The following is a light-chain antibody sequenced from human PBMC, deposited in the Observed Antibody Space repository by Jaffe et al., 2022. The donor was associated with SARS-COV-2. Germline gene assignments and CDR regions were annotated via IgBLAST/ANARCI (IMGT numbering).Light chain of an antibody. Sequence: QTVVTQEPSFSVSPGGTVTLTCALSSGSVSTSYYPSWYQQTPGQAPRTLIYSTNTRASGVPDRFSGSILGNKAALTITGAQADDESDYYCVMYMGGGIWVFGGGARLTVL. V-gene: IGLV8-61*01. CDR1: SGSVSTSYY. CDR2: STN. J-gene: IGLJ2*01. CDR3: VMYMGGGIWV.